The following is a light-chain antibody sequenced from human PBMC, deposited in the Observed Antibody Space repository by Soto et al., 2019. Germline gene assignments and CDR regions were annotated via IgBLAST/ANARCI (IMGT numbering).Light chain of an antibody. V-gene: IGLV2-23*01. Sequence: QSALTQPASVSASPGQSLTISCTGISSDVGSYNLASWYQQQPGKAPKLMIYEGTKRPSGVSNRFSGSKSGNAASLTISGLQAEDEADYYCCSYVGRSTLVFGGGTQLTVL. CDR1: SSDVGSYNL. CDR3: CSYVGRSTLV. CDR2: EGT. J-gene: IGLJ7*01.